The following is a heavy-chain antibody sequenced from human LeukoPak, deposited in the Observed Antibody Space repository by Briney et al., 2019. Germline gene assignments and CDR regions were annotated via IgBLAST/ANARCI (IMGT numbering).Heavy chain of an antibody. CDR1: GFSFSSYA. CDR3: AKVGLQQSGGHDDY. V-gene: IGHV3-30*02. D-gene: IGHD5-24*01. CDR2: IRYDGRNK. Sequence: GGSLRLSCAASGFSFSSYAMHWVRQAPGKGLEWVAFIRYDGRNKYYADSVKGRFTISRDNSKNTLYLQMNSLRAEDTSVYYCAKVGLQQSGGHDDYWGQGTLVTVSS. J-gene: IGHJ4*02.